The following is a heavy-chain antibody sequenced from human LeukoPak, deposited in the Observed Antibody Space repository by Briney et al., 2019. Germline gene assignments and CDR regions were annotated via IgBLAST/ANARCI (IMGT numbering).Heavy chain of an antibody. D-gene: IGHD5-12*01. Sequence: GRSLRLSCAASGFTFSSYGIHWVRQAPGKGLEWVAVIWYDGSNKYYADSVKGRFTISRDNSKNTLYLQMNSLRAEDTAVYYCARDAGYSGYDQKDNWFDPWGQGTLVTVSS. V-gene: IGHV3-33*01. CDR3: ARDAGYSGYDQKDNWFDP. J-gene: IGHJ5*02. CDR1: GFTFSSYG. CDR2: IWYDGSNK.